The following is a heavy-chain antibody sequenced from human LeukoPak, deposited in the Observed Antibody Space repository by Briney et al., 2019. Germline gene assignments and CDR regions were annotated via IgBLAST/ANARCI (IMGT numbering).Heavy chain of an antibody. CDR2: IYYSGST. CDR3: ARDKGGSGSPTVDY. J-gene: IGHJ4*02. Sequence: SSETLSLTCTVSGGSISSYYWSWIRQPPGKGLEWIGSIYYSGSTYYNPSLKSRVTISVDTSKNQFSLKLSSVTAADTPVYYCARDKGGSGSPTVDYWGQGTLVTVSS. CDR1: GGSISSYY. D-gene: IGHD2-15*01. V-gene: IGHV4-59*12.